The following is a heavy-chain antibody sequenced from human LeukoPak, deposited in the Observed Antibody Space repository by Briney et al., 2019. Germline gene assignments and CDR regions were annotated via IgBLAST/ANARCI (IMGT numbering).Heavy chain of an antibody. CDR2: ISSSSSYI. V-gene: IGHV3-21*01. J-gene: IGHJ4*02. CDR1: GFTVSSNY. CDR3: ARDKLHGWFGELAEM. Sequence: GGSLRLSCAASGFTVSSNYMSWVRQAPGKGLEWVSSISSSSSYIYYADSVKGRFTISRDNAKNSLYLQMNSLRAEDTAVYYCARDKLHGWFGELAEMWGQGTLVTVSS. D-gene: IGHD3-10*01.